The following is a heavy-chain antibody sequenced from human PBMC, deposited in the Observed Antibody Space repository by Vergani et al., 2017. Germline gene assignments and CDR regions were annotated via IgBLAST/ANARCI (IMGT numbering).Heavy chain of an antibody. Sequence: QVQLVQSGAEVKKPGASVKVSCKASGYTFTGYYMHWVRQAPGQGLEWMGWINPNSGGTNYAQKFQGRVTMTRDTSISTAYMELSRLRSDDTAVYYFACSGLYGGNSVNYYYYGMDVWGQGTTVTVSS. CDR1: GYTFTGYY. D-gene: IGHD4-23*01. V-gene: IGHV1-2*02. CDR3: ACSGLYGGNSVNYYYYGMDV. CDR2: INPNSGGT. J-gene: IGHJ6*02.